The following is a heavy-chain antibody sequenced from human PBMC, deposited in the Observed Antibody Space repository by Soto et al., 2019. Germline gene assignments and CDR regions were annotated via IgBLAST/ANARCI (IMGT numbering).Heavy chain of an antibody. Sequence: SETLSLTCTVSGGSIRSRDYYWGWVRQPPGRGLGWIGSIHYSGSTYYNPSLKSRVTISVDTSKNQFSLMLSSVTAADTALYYCARHFYYMDVWGNGTTVTVSS. V-gene: IGHV4-39*01. CDR1: GGSIRSRDYY. CDR3: ARHFYYMDV. J-gene: IGHJ6*03. CDR2: IHYSGST.